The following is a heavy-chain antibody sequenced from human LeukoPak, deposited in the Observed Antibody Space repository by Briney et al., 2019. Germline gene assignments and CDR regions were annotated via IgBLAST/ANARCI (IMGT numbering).Heavy chain of an antibody. CDR1: GGSFSGYY. Sequence: SETLSLTCAAYGGSFSGYYWSWIRQPPGKGLEWIGEINHSGSTNYNPSLKSRVTISVDTSKNQFSLKLSSVTAADTAVYYCARVGKMVRGVIISLPFDYWGQGTLVTVSS. V-gene: IGHV4-34*01. D-gene: IGHD3-10*01. J-gene: IGHJ4*02. CDR3: ARVGKMVRGVIISLPFDY. CDR2: INHSGST.